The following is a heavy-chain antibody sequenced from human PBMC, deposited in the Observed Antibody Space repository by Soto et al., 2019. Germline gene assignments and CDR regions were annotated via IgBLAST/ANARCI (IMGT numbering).Heavy chain of an antibody. D-gene: IGHD6-25*01. Sequence: SETLSLTVTCSGGSIRISSYYWGWIRQPPGKGLEWIGSIYYSGSTYYNPSLKSRVTISVDTSKNQFSLKLSSVTAADTAVYYCASSPRYSSAFDYWGQGTLVTVSS. CDR1: GGSIRISSYY. CDR3: ASSPRYSSAFDY. J-gene: IGHJ4*02. CDR2: IYYSGST. V-gene: IGHV4-39*01.